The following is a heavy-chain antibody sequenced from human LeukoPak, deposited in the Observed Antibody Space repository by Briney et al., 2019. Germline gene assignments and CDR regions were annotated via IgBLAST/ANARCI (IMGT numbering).Heavy chain of an antibody. CDR3: ARDPGLDSRGYYALG. V-gene: IGHV3-33*01. Sequence: PGGSLRLSCAASGFTFSSYGMHWVRQAPGKGLEWVAVIWYDGSNKYYADSVKGRFTISRDNSKNTLYLQMNSLRAEDTAVYYCARDPGLDSRGYYALGWGQGTLVTVSS. J-gene: IGHJ4*02. CDR2: IWYDGSNK. CDR1: GFTFSSYG. D-gene: IGHD3-22*01.